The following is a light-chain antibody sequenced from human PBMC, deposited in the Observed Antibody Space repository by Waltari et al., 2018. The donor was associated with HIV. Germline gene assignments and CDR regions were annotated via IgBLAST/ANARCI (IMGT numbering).Light chain of an antibody. Sequence: DIQLTQSPSSLSASVRDRVPIPCRASQGISNYLAWYQQEPGKAPTLLIFTASTLQSGVPSRFSGSGSGTEFTLTISSLQPEDFATYYCQQHNSYPRTFGQGTKVEIK. CDR1: QGISNY. CDR2: TAS. J-gene: IGKJ1*01. V-gene: IGKV1-9*01. CDR3: QQHNSYPRT.